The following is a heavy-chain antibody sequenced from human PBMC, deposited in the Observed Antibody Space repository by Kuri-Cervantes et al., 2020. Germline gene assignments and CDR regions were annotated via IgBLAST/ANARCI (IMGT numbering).Heavy chain of an antibody. V-gene: IGHV1-24*01. J-gene: IGHJ6*03. CDR1: GYTLTELS. CDR2: FDPEDGET. Sequence: ASVKVSCKVSGYTLTELSMHWVRQAPGKGLEWMGGFDPEDGETIYAQKFQGRVTMTTGTSTSTAYMELRSLRSDDTAVYYCARGQGEIVVVLSSSRQYYYYYMDVWGKGTTVTVSS. D-gene: IGHD2-2*01. CDR3: ARGQGEIVVVLSSSRQYYYYYMDV.